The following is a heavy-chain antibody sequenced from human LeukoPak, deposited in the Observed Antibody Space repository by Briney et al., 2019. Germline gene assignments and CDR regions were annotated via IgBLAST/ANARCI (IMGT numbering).Heavy chain of an antibody. CDR2: IYHSGST. CDR1: GGSISSGGYS. V-gene: IGHV4-30-2*01. Sequence: SETLSLTCAVSGGSISSGGYSWSWIRQPPGKGLEWIGYIYHSGSTYYNPSLKSRVTISVDRSKNQFSLKLSSVTAADTAVYYCARFSPSKLFDYWGQGTLVTVSS. CDR3: ARFSPSKLFDY. J-gene: IGHJ4*02.